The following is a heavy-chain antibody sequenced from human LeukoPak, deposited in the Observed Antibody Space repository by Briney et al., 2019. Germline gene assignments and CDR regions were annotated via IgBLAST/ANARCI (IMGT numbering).Heavy chain of an antibody. Sequence: GRSLLLSCAASGFTFSSYAMHWVRQAPGKGLEWVAVISYDGSNKYYADSVKGRFTISRDNSKNTLYLQMNSLRAEDTAVYYCARVYYYGSGTPTEGYYYYGMDVWGKGTTVTVSS. CDR3: ARVYYYGSGTPTEGYYYYGMDV. V-gene: IGHV3-30*04. CDR1: GFTFSSYA. CDR2: ISYDGSNK. D-gene: IGHD3-10*01. J-gene: IGHJ6*04.